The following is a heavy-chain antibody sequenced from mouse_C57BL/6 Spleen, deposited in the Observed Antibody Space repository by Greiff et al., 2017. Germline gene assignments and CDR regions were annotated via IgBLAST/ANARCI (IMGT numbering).Heavy chain of an antibody. Sequence: EVQLVESGPELVKPGASVKMSCKASGYTFTDYNMHWVKQSHGKSLEWIGYINPNNGGTSYNQKFKGKATLTVNKSSSTAYMELRSLTSEDSAVYYCARVGSSGGHRMDYWGQGTSVTVSS. CDR1: GYTFTDYN. CDR2: INPNNGGT. CDR3: ARVGSSGGHRMDY. J-gene: IGHJ4*01. D-gene: IGHD3-2*02. V-gene: IGHV1-22*01.